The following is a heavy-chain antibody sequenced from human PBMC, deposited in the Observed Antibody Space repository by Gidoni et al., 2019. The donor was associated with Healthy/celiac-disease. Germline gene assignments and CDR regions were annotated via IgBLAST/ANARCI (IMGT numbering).Heavy chain of an antibody. Sequence: EVQLVESGGGLVQPGGALRPSGAASGFTFSSYWMSWVRQAAGKGLEWVANIKQDGSEKYYVDSVKGRFTISRDNAKNSLYLQMNSLRAEDTAVYYCARTLGLTIFGPMGYWGQGTLVTVSS. CDR3: ARTLGLTIFGPMGY. J-gene: IGHJ4*02. CDR1: GFTFSSYW. CDR2: IKQDGSEK. D-gene: IGHD3-3*01. V-gene: IGHV3-7*01.